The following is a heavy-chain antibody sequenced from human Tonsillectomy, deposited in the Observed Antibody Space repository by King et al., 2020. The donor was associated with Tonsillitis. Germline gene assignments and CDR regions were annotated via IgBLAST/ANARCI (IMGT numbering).Heavy chain of an antibody. J-gene: IGHJ3*01. D-gene: IGHD3-16*01. CDR2: ISGGGGNT. Sequence: VQLVESGGGVVQPGGSLRLSCVASGFIFSTYAMNWVRQAPGKGLEWVSAISGGGGNTHYADSVKGRFTISRDNFKNTVFVQMNSLRAEDTAVYYCAKDWTTVITLTDAFDFWGQGTMVTVSS. V-gene: IGHV3-23*04. CDR1: GFIFSTYA. CDR3: AKDWTTVITLTDAFDF.